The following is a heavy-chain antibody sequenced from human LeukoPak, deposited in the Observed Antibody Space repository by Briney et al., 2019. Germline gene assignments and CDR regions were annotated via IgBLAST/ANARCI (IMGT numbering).Heavy chain of an antibody. CDR2: INHSGST. CDR1: GGSFSGYY. J-gene: IGHJ4*02. Sequence: SETLSLTCAVYGGSFSGYYWSWIRQPPGKGLEWIGEINHSGSTNYNPSLKSRVTISVDTSKNQFSLKLSSVTAADTAVYYCARFQYSSGWKVDYWGQGTLVTVSS. CDR3: ARFQYSSGWKVDY. V-gene: IGHV4-34*01. D-gene: IGHD6-19*01.